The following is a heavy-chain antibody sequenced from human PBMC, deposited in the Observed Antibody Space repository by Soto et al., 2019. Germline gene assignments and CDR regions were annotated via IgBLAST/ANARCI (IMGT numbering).Heavy chain of an antibody. CDR1: GESFSTYY. D-gene: IGHD3-9*01. Sequence: SETLSLTCVVSGESFSTYYYNWIRQSPGKGLEWIGEINHSGSNNYSPSLKSRVTMSLDTSKNQFSLKLTSVTAADTAVYYCARGGSNDWQVAFDIWGQGTMVTVSS. V-gene: IGHV4-34*01. J-gene: IGHJ3*02. CDR3: ARGGSNDWQVAFDI. CDR2: INHSGSN.